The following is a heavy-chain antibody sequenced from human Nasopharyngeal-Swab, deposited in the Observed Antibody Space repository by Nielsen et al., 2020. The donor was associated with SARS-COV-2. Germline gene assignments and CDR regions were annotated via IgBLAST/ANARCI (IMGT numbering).Heavy chain of an antibody. J-gene: IGHJ6*03. CDR2: ISSSSSYI. V-gene: IGHV3-21*01. Sequence: GGSLRLSCAASGFTFSSYSMNWVRQAPGKGLEWVSSISSSSSYIYYADSVKGRFTISRDNAKNSLYLQMNSLRAEDTAVYYFSIYQPPFYVFSLYYYYMDVWGKGTTVTVSS. CDR1: GFTFSSYS. D-gene: IGHD2/OR15-2a*01. CDR3: SIYQPPFYVFSLYYYYMDV.